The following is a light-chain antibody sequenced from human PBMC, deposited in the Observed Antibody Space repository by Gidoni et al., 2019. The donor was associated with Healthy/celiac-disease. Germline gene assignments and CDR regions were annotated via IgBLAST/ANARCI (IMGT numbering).Light chain of an antibody. CDR1: QDISNY. Sequence: DIQMTPSPSSLSASVGDRVTITCQASQDISNYLNWYQQKPGKAPKLLIYDASNLETGVPSRFSGSGSGTDFTFTISSLQPEDIATDYCQQYDNLPITFGQGTRLEIK. J-gene: IGKJ5*01. CDR3: QQYDNLPIT. CDR2: DAS. V-gene: IGKV1-33*01.